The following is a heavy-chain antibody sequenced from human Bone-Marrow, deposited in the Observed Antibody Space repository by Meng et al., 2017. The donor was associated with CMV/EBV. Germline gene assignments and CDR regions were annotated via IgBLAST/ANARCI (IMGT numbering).Heavy chain of an antibody. CDR3: ATTSYGYDY. CDR1: GDSAASNSAG. D-gene: IGHD5-18*01. CDR2: TYYRSKWYN. Sequence: VQLLEPRPGLVKTPQTLSHTCAIAGDSAASNSAGWSWVRQPRSRGLGWVGRTYYRSKWYNDYAVSVKSRITNNPDTTKNQISLQLNSETPADTAVYYCATTSYGYDYWGQGTLVTVSS. J-gene: IGHJ4*02. V-gene: IGHV6-1*01.